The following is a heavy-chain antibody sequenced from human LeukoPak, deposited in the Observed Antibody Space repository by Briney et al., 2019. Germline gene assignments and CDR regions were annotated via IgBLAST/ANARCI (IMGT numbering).Heavy chain of an antibody. D-gene: IGHD3-22*01. V-gene: IGHV1-69*05. CDR3: AREGNDSSRLFDY. Sequence: GASVKVSCKASGGTFSSYAISWVRQAPGQGLEWVGRIIPIFGTANYAQKFQGRVTITTAESTSTAYMELSSLRSEDTAVYYCAREGNDSSRLFDYWGQGTLVTVSS. CDR1: GGTFSSYA. CDR2: IIPIFGTA. J-gene: IGHJ4*02.